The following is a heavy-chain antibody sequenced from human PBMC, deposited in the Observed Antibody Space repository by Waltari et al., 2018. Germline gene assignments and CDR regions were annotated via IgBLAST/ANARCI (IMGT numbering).Heavy chain of an antibody. D-gene: IGHD1-26*01. CDR2: MNPNRGNT. CDR1: GYTFTSYD. V-gene: IGHV1-8*01. CDR3: ARGRRFAPYSGSYAYYY. J-gene: IGHJ4*02. Sequence: QVQLVQSGAEVKKPGASVKVSCKASGYTFTSYDINWVRQATGQGLEWMGWMNPNRGNTGYAQKFQGRVTMTRNTSISTAYMELSSLRSEDTAVYYCARGRRFAPYSGSYAYYYWGQGTLVTVSS.